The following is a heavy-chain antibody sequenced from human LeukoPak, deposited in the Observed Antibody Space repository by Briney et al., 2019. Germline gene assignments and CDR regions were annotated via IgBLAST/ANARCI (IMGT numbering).Heavy chain of an antibody. CDR2: IYSGGST. V-gene: IGHV3-66*01. CDR3: ARDPSGSSGLGTDY. Sequence: GGSLRLSCAASGFTVSSNYMSWVRQAPGKGLEWVSVIYSGGSTYYADSVKGRFTISRDNSKNTLYLQMNSLRAEDTAVYFCARDPSGSSGLGTDYWGQGTLVTVSS. D-gene: IGHD3-22*01. J-gene: IGHJ4*02. CDR1: GFTVSSNY.